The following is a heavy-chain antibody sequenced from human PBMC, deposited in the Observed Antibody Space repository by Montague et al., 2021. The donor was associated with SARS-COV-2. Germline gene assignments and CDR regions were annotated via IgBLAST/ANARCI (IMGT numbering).Heavy chain of an antibody. V-gene: IGHV4-39*01. J-gene: IGHJ4*02. CDR3: ARHLRVGNRWNGFEADY. Sequence: SETLSLACTVSGGSISSSTYYWGWIRQPPGKGLEWIGSIHHSGSTYYNPSLETRVTISVDTSKNQFSLKLSSVTAADTAVYYCARHLRVGNRWNGFEADYWGQGAPVSVSS. D-gene: IGHD1-1*01. CDR1: GGSISSSTYY. CDR2: IHHSGST.